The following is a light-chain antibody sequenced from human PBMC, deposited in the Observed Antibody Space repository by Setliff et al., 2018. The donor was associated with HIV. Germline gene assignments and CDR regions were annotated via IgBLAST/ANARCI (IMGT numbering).Light chain of an antibody. J-gene: IGLJ1*01. CDR3: QSYDSSLSTYV. CDR1: SSDVGAYNY. V-gene: IGLV1-40*01. Sequence: QSALTQPRSVSGSPGQSVTISCTGTSSDVGAYNYVSWYQQLPGTAPKLLIHGNNNRPSGVPDRFSGSNSGTSASLAITGLQAEDEADYYCQSYDSSLSTYVFGTGTKVTVL. CDR2: GNN.